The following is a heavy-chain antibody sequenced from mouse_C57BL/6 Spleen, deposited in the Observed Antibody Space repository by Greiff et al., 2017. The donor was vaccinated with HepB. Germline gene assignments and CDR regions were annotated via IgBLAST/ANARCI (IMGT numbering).Heavy chain of an antibody. Sequence: QVQLQQPGAELVKPGASVKLSCKASGYTFTSYWMQWVKQRPGQGLEWIGEIDPSDSYTNYNQKFKGKATLTVDTSSSTAYMPLSSLTSEDSAVYYCARQDYYGMDYWGQGTSVTVSS. CDR1: GYTFTSYW. J-gene: IGHJ4*01. CDR3: ARQDYYGMDY. CDR2: IDPSDSYT. V-gene: IGHV1-50*01.